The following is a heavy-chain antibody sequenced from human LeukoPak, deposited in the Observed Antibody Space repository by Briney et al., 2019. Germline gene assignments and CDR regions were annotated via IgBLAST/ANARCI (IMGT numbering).Heavy chain of an antibody. Sequence: GASVKVSCKASGYTFTSYYMHWVRQAPGQGLEWMGIINPSGGSTSYAQKFQGRVTITADESTSTAYMELSSLRSEDTAVYYCASPHYDYVWGNSYGMDVWGQGTTVTVSS. V-gene: IGHV1-46*01. CDR3: ASPHYDYVWGNSYGMDV. CDR1: GYTFTSYY. CDR2: INPSGGST. J-gene: IGHJ6*02. D-gene: IGHD3-16*01.